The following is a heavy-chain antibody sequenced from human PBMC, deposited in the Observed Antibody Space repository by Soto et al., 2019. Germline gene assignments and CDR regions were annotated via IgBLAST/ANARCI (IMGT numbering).Heavy chain of an antibody. Sequence: GGSLRLSCISSGFTFRTYTMNWVRQAPGKGLEWVSGIRGFSPYTFYAESVKGRFTISRDNAKNSLFLQMNSLRAEDTAVYYCARDRGYDAHDFYYNAMDVWGQGTTVTV. CDR1: GFTFRTYT. CDR2: IRGFSPYT. J-gene: IGHJ6*02. CDR3: ARDRGYDAHDFYYNAMDV. V-gene: IGHV3-21*01. D-gene: IGHD2-15*01.